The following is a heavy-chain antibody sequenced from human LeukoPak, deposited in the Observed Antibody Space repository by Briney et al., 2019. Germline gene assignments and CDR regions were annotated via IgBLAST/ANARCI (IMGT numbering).Heavy chain of an antibody. V-gene: IGHV3-15*01. CDR3: TTDSGGYSYGYNY. D-gene: IGHD5-18*01. CDR2: FKTKTDGGTT. CDR1: GFTFTNAW. J-gene: IGHJ4*02. Sequence: GGSLRLSCAASGFTFTNAWMSWVRQAPGKGLEWVGRFKTKTDGGTTDYAAPVKGRFTISRDDSKNTLYLQMNSLKTEDTAVYYCTTDSGGYSYGYNYWGQGTLVTVSS.